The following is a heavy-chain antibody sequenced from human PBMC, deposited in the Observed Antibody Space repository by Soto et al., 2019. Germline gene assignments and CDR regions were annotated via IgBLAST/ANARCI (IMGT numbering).Heavy chain of an antibody. Sequence: ASVKFSCKASGYTFTSYGISWVRQAPGQGLEWMGWISAYNGNTNYAQKLQGRVTMTTDTSTSTAYMELRSLRSDDTAVYYCARAAGRYSSSIRNWFDPWGQGTLVTVSS. V-gene: IGHV1-18*04. D-gene: IGHD6-6*01. J-gene: IGHJ5*02. CDR2: ISAYNGNT. CDR3: ARAAGRYSSSIRNWFDP. CDR1: GYTFTSYG.